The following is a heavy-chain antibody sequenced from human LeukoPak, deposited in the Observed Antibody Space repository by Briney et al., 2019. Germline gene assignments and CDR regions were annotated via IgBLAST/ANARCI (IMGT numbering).Heavy chain of an antibody. CDR3: ASTYDFWSGYSDPFDY. CDR1: GFTFSSYS. J-gene: IGHJ4*02. Sequence: GGSLRLSCAASGFTFSSYSMTWVRQAPGKGLEWVSYISSSSSTIYYADSVKGRFTISRDNAKNSLYLQMNSLRAEDTAVYYCASTYDFWSGYSDPFDYWGQGTLVTVSS. D-gene: IGHD3-3*01. V-gene: IGHV3-48*01. CDR2: ISSSSSTI.